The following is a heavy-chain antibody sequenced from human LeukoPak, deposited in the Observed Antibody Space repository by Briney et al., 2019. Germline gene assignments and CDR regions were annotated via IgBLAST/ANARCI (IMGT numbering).Heavy chain of an antibody. V-gene: IGHV3-9*01. J-gene: IGHJ5*02. CDR1: GFTFDDYA. CDR2: ISWNSGSI. CDR3: AKDISVNWFDP. Sequence: PGGSLRLSCAASGFTFDDYAMHWVRQAPGKGLGWVSGISWNSGSIGYADSVKGRFTISRDNAKNSLYLQMNSLRAEDTALYYCAKDISVNWFDPWGQGTLATVSS. D-gene: IGHD2/OR15-2a*01.